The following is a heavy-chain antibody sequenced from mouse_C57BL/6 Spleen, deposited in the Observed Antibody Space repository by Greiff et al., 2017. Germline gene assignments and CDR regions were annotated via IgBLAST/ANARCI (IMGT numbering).Heavy chain of an antibody. CDR2: IDPSGSYT. Sequence: QVQLQQPGAELVMPGASVKLSCKASGYTFTSYWMHWVKQRPGQGLEWIGEIDPSGSYTNYNQTFKGKSTLTVDKSSSTADMQLSSLTSEDAAVXYCARWDWDYFDYWGQGTTLTVSS. V-gene: IGHV1-69*01. D-gene: IGHD4-1*01. CDR1: GYTFTSYW. CDR3: ARWDWDYFDY. J-gene: IGHJ2*01.